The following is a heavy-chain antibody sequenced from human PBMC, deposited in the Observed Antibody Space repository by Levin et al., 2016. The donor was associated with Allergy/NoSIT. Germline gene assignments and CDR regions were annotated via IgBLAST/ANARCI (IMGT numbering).Heavy chain of an antibody. J-gene: IGHJ5*02. V-gene: IGHV4-34*01. D-gene: IGHD6-6*01. CDR2: INHSGST. Sequence: SETLSLTCAVYGGSFSGYYWSWIRQPPGKGLEWIGEINHSGSTNYNPSLKSRVTISVDTSKNQFSLKLSSVTAADTAVYYCARARHTLRRYSSSGGWFDPWGQGTLVTVSS. CDR3: ARARHTLRRYSSSGGWFDP. CDR1: GGSFSGYY.